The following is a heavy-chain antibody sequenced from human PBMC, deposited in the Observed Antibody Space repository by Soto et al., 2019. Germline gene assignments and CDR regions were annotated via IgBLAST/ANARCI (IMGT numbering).Heavy chain of an antibody. J-gene: IGHJ6*03. V-gene: IGHV4-59*08. D-gene: IGHD3-3*01. CDR3: ARSPPFKDFWSGYSNYYYYYMDV. Sequence: SETLSLTCTVSGGSISSYYWSWIRQPPGKGLEWIGYIYYSGSTNYNPSLKSRVTISVDTSKNQFSLKLSSVTAADTAVYYCARSPPFKDFWSGYSNYYYYYMDVWGKGTTVTVSS. CDR2: IYYSGST. CDR1: GGSISSYY.